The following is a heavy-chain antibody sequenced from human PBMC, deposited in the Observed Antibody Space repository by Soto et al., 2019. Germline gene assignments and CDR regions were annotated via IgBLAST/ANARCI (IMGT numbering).Heavy chain of an antibody. Sequence: QVQLVQSGPELKKPGASVKVSCKTSGYSFHNSGISWVRQAPGQGLEWMGWISVFNGYAHYAQKFQGRVIMTADTFTNTAYMELRGLRSDDTAMYYCSKNGTTWFASWAQGTPVTVSS. V-gene: IGHV1-18*01. J-gene: IGHJ5*01. CDR2: ISVFNGYA. CDR1: GYSFHNSG. CDR3: SKNGTTWFAS. D-gene: IGHD1-1*01.